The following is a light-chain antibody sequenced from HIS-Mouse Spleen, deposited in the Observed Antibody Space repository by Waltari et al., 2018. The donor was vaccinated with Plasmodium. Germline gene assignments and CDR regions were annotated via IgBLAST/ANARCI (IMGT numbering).Light chain of an antibody. Sequence: DIQMTQSPSTLSASVGDRVTITCRASQSISSWLAWYQQKPGKAPKLLIYKASSLESGVPSRFSGSGSGTEFTLTISCLQSEDFATYYCQQYYSFPLTFGPGTKVDIK. CDR1: QSISSW. CDR2: KAS. V-gene: IGKV1-5*03. J-gene: IGKJ3*01. CDR3: QQYYSFPLT.